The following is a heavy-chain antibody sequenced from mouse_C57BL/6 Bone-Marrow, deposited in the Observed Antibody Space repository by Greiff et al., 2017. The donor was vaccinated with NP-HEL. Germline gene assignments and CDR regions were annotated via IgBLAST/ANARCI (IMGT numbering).Heavy chain of an antibody. Sequence: DVKLQESGPGLVKPSQSLSLTCSVTGYSITSGYYWNWIRQFPGNKLEWMGYISYDGSNNYNPSLKNRISITRDTSKNQFFLKLNSVTTEDTATYYCARLPAYWGQGALVTVSA. V-gene: IGHV3-6*01. CDR1: GYSITSGYY. CDR3: ARLPAY. J-gene: IGHJ3*01. CDR2: ISYDGSN. D-gene: IGHD2-12*01.